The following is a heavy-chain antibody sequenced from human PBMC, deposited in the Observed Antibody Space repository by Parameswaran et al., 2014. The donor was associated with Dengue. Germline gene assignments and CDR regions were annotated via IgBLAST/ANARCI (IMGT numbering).Heavy chain of an antibody. CDR3: ARVFAGRVEATTAFDI. J-gene: IGHJ3*02. V-gene: IGHV4-39*01. Sequence: WIRQPPGKGLEYIGSIFYSGSTYYNPSLNSRGTLSVDTSKNEFSLKLSSVTAADTGVYYCARVFAGRVEATTAFDIWGQGTMVTVSS. D-gene: IGHD1-26*01. CDR2: IFYSGST.